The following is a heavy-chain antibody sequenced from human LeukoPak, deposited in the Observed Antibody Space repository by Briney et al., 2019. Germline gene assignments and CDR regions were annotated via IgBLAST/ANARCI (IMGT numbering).Heavy chain of an antibody. CDR3: ARGQAASGSYEFDY. Sequence: SETLSLTCAVYGGSFSGYYWSWIRQPPGKGLEWIGEINHSGGTNYNPSLKSRVTISVDTSKNQFSLKLSSVTAADTAVYYCARGQAASGSYEFDYWGQGTLVTVSS. CDR1: GGSFSGYY. V-gene: IGHV4-34*01. D-gene: IGHD1-26*01. CDR2: INHSGGT. J-gene: IGHJ4*02.